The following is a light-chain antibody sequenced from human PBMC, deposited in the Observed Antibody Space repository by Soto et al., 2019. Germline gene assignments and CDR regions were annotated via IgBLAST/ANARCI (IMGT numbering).Light chain of an antibody. CDR1: SSDVGHYNR. Sequence: QSALTQPPSVSGSPGQSDTISCTGTSSDVGHYNRVSWYQQPPGTAPKVIIYEVNNRPSGVPDRFSGSKSGNTASLTISGLQAEDEADYYCSSYTSGSTLVFGGGTKLTVL. CDR3: SSYTSGSTLV. J-gene: IGLJ2*01. V-gene: IGLV2-18*02. CDR2: EVN.